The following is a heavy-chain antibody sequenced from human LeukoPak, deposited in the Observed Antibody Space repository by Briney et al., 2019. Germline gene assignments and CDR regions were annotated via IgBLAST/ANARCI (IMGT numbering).Heavy chain of an antibody. CDR2: IYPGDSDT. J-gene: IGHJ3*02. V-gene: IGHV5-51*01. Sequence: GESLKISCKGSGYSFTSYWIVWVRQMPGKGLEWMGIIYPGDSDTRYSPSFQGQVTISADKSISTAYLQWSSLKASDTAMYYCARLMYYYDSSGYEDAFDIWGQGTMVTVSS. CDR1: GYSFTSYW. CDR3: ARLMYYYDSSGYEDAFDI. D-gene: IGHD3-22*01.